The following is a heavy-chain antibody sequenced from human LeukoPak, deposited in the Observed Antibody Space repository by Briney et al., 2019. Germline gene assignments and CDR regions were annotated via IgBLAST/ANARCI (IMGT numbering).Heavy chain of an antibody. J-gene: IGHJ4*02. CDR1: GGSISSGGYY. Sequence: PSQTLSLTCTVSGGSISSGGYYWSWIRQHPGKGLEWIGYIYYSGSTYYNPSLKSRVTISVDTSKNQFSLKLSSVTAADTAVYYCARSRIGGSGPPYYWGQGTLVTVSS. CDR2: IYYSGST. CDR3: ARSRIGGSGPPYY. V-gene: IGHV4-31*03. D-gene: IGHD3-10*01.